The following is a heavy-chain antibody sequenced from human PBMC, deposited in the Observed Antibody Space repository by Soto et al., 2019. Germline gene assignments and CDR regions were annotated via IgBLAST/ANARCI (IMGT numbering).Heavy chain of an antibody. V-gene: IGHV1-18*01. CDR2: INTYNGNT. D-gene: IGHD3-16*01. J-gene: IGHJ6*02. CDR1: GYTLTRYG. CDR3: AMVDVYVTPSPQDV. Sequence: QVQLVQSGAEVKNPGASVKVSCKASGYTLTRYGIGWARQAPEQGLEWMGWINTYNGNTNYAQNVQGRVTLTTDTSTSTAYMELRSLRSNDTAIYYCAMVDVYVTPSPQDVWGQGTTVIVSS.